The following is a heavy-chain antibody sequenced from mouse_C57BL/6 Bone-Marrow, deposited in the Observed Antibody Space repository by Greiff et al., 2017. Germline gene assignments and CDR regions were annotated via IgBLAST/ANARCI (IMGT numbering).Heavy chain of an antibody. V-gene: IGHV1-4*01. J-gene: IGHJ3*01. CDR1: GYTFTSYS. Sequence: VQLQQSGAELARPGASVKMSCKASGYTFTSYSMHWVKQRPGQGLEWIGYINPSSGYTKYNQKFKDKATLTADKSSSPAYMQLSSLTYEDSAVYYCTRWKGAWFAYWGQGTLVTVSA. CDR2: INPSSGYT. CDR3: TRWKGAWFAY.